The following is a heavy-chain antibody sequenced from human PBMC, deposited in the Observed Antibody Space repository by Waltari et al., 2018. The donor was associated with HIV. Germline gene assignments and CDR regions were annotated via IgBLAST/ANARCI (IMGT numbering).Heavy chain of an antibody. CDR3: ARARLVSRGQYCSTTSCLPHYYYYYGMDV. D-gene: IGHD2-2*01. J-gene: IGHJ6*01. CDR2: INHSGST. CDR1: GGSFSGSY. Sequence: QVQLRQWGAGLLKPSETLSLTCAVYGGSFSGSYWSWIRQPPGKGLEWIGEINHSGSTNSNPALKSRGTISVDTSKNQFSLKLTSVTAADTAVFYCARARLVSRGQYCSTTSCLPHYYYYYGMDVWGQGTTVTVSS. V-gene: IGHV4-34*01.